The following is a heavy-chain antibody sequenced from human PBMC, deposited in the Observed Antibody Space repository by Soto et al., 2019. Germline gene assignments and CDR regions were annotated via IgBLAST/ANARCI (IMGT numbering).Heavy chain of an antibody. V-gene: IGHV4-4*02. D-gene: IGHD2-21*01. CDR2: IFYSGST. CDR3: VHHGADPYYHDL. J-gene: IGHJ4*01. CDR1: GGSLSSSSW. Sequence: SETLSLTCAVSGGSLSSSSWWSWVRQPPGKALEWLGEIFYSGSTKYNPSLNSRGTRSADQSKNTVCLRLSSVSAADTGRFSIVHHGADPYYHDLWGQGIMGTVSS.